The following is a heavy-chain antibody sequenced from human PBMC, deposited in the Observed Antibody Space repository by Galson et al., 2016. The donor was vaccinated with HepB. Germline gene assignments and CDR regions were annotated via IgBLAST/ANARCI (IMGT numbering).Heavy chain of an antibody. CDR1: GFIFSTYA. CDR3: TRDGWYDSGSGFDPFDH. Sequence: SLRLSCAASGFIFSTYAMHWVRQAPGKGLEWVAIISNDGSNYYSADSVKGRFTISRDNSKNTLYLQMNSLRLKDTAVYYCTRDGWYDSGSGFDPFDHWGQGTLVTVPS. J-gene: IGHJ4*02. CDR2: ISNDGSNY. D-gene: IGHD6-19*01. V-gene: IGHV3-30-3*01.